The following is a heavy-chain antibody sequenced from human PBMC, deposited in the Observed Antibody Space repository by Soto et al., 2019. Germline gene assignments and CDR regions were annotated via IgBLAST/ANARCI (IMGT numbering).Heavy chain of an antibody. CDR2: IWNDGSNE. CDR3: ARDQTDSGGYSDS. Sequence: GGSLRLSCEASGSNFSSYGIHWVRQAPGKGLEWVAIIWNDGSNEYYADSVKGRFTISRDNSKNTVYLQVSKLRAEDTAVYFCARDQTDSGGYSDSWGQGTLVTVSS. V-gene: IGHV3-33*01. CDR1: GSNFSSYG. D-gene: IGHD3-22*01. J-gene: IGHJ4*02.